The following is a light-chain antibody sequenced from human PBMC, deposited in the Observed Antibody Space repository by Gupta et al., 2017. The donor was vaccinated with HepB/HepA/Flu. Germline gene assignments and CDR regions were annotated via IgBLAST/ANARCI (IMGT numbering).Light chain of an antibody. CDR2: DAS. CDR3: QQRSAWLRT. Sequence: DIVLTLSPATLSLFPGERATLSCRASQSVGSQLAWYQQKHGQAPSLLIYDASNRATGIPARFSGSGSGTDFTLTISSLEPADFAVYYCQQRSAWLRTFGQGTRLEIK. V-gene: IGKV3-11*01. J-gene: IGKJ5*01. CDR1: QSVGSQ.